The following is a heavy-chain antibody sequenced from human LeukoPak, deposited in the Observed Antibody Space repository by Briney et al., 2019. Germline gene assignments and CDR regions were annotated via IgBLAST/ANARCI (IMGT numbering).Heavy chain of an antibody. CDR3: ARETSLTGYASGLGFNY. D-gene: IGHD6-19*01. CDR1: GGSISSYY. V-gene: IGHV4-4*07. CDR2: IYTSGST. J-gene: IGHJ4*02. Sequence: PSETLSLTGTVSGGSISSYYWSWIRQPAGKGLEWIGRIYTSGSTNYNPSLKSRVTISIDTSKNQFSLRLTSVTAADTATYYCARETSLTGYASGLGFNYWGQGILVTVSS.